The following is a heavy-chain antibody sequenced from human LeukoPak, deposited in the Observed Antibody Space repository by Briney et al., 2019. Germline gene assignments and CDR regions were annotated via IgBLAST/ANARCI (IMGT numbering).Heavy chain of an antibody. CDR1: DGSINGYY. CDR3: ARAGGYYDSWAFDI. CDR2: MYSGGTT. J-gene: IGHJ3*02. V-gene: IGHV4-59*08. Sequence: SETLSLTCTVSDGSINGYYWSWIRQPPGKGLDWIGYMYSGGTTNYSPSLKSRVTISVDTSKNQFSLKLSSVTAADTAVYYCARAGGYYDSWAFDIWGQGTMVTVSS. D-gene: IGHD3-22*01.